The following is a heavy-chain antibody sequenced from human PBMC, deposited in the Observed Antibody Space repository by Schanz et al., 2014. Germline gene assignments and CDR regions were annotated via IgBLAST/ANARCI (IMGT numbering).Heavy chain of an antibody. CDR1: GYTFIDYS. CDR3: ARGGVVVVTAALNWFDP. V-gene: IGHV7-4-1*02. CDR2: INPNSGNP. Sequence: QVRLVQSGAEVKKPGASVKVSCKASGYTFIDYSLNWVRQAPGQGLQWMGRINPNSGNPTYARGFTGRFVFSLDTSVSTAYLQISSLKAEDTAVYYCARGGVVVVTAALNWFDPWGQGTLVTVSS. J-gene: IGHJ5*02. D-gene: IGHD2-15*01.